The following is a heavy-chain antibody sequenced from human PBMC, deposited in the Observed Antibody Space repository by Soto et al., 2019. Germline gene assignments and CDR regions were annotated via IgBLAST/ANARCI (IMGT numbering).Heavy chain of an antibody. J-gene: IGHJ6*02. CDR1: GFTFTSSA. CDR3: AAGSPRNSGWYVARYYYYGMDV. D-gene: IGHD6-19*01. CDR2: IVVGSGNT. V-gene: IGHV1-58*01. Sequence: GASVKVSCKASGFTFTSSAVQWVRQARGERLEWIGWIVVGSGNTNYAQKFQERVTITRDMSTSTAYMELSSLRSEDTAVYYCAAGSPRNSGWYVARYYYYGMDVWGQGTTVTVSS.